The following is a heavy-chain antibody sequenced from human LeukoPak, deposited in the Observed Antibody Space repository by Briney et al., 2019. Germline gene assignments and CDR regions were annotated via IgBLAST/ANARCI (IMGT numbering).Heavy chain of an antibody. CDR3: ARRVEASYYYGSGSYNY. Sequence: GESLRISCKGSGYSFTSYWISWVRQMPGKGLEWMGRIDPSDSYTNYSPSFQGHVTISADKSISTAYLQWSSLKASDTAMYYCARRVEASYYYGSGSYNYWGQGTLVTVSS. CDR1: GYSFTSYW. D-gene: IGHD3-10*01. J-gene: IGHJ4*02. CDR2: IDPSDSYT. V-gene: IGHV5-10-1*01.